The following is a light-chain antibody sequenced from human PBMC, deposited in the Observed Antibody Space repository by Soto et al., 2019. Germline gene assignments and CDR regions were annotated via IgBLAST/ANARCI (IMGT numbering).Light chain of an antibody. V-gene: IGKV1-5*01. CDR1: QSISSW. CDR2: DAS. J-gene: IGKJ2*01. CDR3: QQYNSYSYT. Sequence: DIQMTQSPSTLSASVGDRVTITCRASQSISSWLAWYQQKPGKAPKLLIYDASSLESGVPSRFSGSGSGTEFTLTISSLQPDDVATYDCQQYNSYSYTFGQGTKLEIK.